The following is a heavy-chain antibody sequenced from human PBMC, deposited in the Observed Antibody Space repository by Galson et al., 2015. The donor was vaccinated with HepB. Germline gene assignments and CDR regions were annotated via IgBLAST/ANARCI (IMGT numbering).Heavy chain of an antibody. D-gene: IGHD4-11*01. Sequence: SVKVSCKASGGTFSSYAISWVRQAPGQGLEWMGGIIPIFGTANYAQKFQGRVTITADESTSTAYMELSSLRSEDTAVYYCASPLTTAPYYYGMDVWGQGTTVTVSS. V-gene: IGHV1-69*13. CDR2: IIPIFGTA. J-gene: IGHJ6*02. CDR1: GGTFSSYA. CDR3: ASPLTTAPYYYGMDV.